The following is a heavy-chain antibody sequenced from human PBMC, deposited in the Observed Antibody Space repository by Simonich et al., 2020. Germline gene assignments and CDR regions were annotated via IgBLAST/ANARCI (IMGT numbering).Heavy chain of an antibody. CDR1: GFTFSSYA. V-gene: IGHV3-23*01. CDR2: ISGSGGST. J-gene: IGHJ3*02. CDR3: ANDLGERITMIVVVIDAFDI. Sequence: GGGLVKPGGSLRLSCAASGFTFSSYAMSWVRQAPGKGLEWVSAISGSGGSTYYADSVKGRFTISRDNSKNTLYLQMNSLRAEDTAVYYCANDLGERITMIVVVIDAFDIWGQGTMVTVSS. D-gene: IGHD3-22*01.